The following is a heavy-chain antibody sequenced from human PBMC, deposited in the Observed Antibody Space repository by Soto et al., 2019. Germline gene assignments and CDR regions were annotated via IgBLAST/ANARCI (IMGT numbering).Heavy chain of an antibody. V-gene: IGHV4-31*03. CDR2: IYYSGST. Sequence: QVQLQESGPGLVKPSQTLSLTCTVSGGSISSGGYYWSWIRQHPGKGREWIGYIYYSGSTYYNPSLKSRVTISVDTSKNQFSLKLSSVTAADTAVYYCARDEGGYGDYQIDPWGQGTLVTVSS. CDR3: ARDEGGYGDYQIDP. J-gene: IGHJ5*02. CDR1: GGSISSGGYY. D-gene: IGHD4-17*01.